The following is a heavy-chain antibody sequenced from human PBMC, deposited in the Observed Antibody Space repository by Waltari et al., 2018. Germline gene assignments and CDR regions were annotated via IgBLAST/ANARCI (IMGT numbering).Heavy chain of an antibody. CDR2: IIPIFGTA. CDR1: GGTFSSSA. Sequence: QVPLVQSGAEVKKPGSSVKVSCQASGGTFSSSAISWVRQAPGQGLEWMGGIIPIFGTANYAQKFQGRVTITADESTSTAYMELSSLRAEDTAVYYCARGGIAAAGTRFDYWGQGTLVTVSS. V-gene: IGHV1-69*01. CDR3: ARGGIAAAGTRFDY. J-gene: IGHJ4*02. D-gene: IGHD6-13*01.